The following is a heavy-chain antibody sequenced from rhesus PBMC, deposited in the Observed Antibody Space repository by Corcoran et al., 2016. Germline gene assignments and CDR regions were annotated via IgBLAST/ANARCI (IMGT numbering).Heavy chain of an antibody. J-gene: IGHJ4*01. Sequence: QVQLQESGPGLLKPSETLSLTCAVSGGSISGGYGWGWIRQPPGKGLEWIGSIYNSSGNTYYNPSLKSRVTISTDTSKNQFSLKLSSVTAADTAVYYCASLCWGDYYDSYYFDYWGQGVLVTVSS. CDR3: ASLCWGDYYDSYYFDY. CDR2: IYNSSGNT. D-gene: IGHD3-34*01. V-gene: IGHV4S7*01. CDR1: GGSISGGYG.